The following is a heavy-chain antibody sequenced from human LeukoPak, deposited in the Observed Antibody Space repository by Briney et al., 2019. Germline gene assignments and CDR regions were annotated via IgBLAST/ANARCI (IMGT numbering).Heavy chain of an antibody. CDR1: GGSFSGYY. Sequence: SETLSLTCAVYGGSFSGYYWSWIRQPPGKGLEWIGYIYYSGSTNYNPSLKSRVTISVDTSKNQFSLKLSSVTAADTAVYYCARWSYYYYYYGMGVWGQGTTVTVSS. CDR3: ARWSYYYYYYGMGV. J-gene: IGHJ6*02. CDR2: IYYSGST. D-gene: IGHD1-26*01. V-gene: IGHV4-59*01.